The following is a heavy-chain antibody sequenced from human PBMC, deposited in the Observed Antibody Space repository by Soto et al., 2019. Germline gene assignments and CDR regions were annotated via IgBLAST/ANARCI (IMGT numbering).Heavy chain of an antibody. CDR3: AKDIVVVVRYGMDV. CDR1: GFTFSSYA. Sequence: GGSLRLSCAASGFTFSSYAMSWVRQAPGKGLEWVSAISGSGGSTYYADSVKGRFTISRDNSRNTLYLQMNSLRAEDTAVYYCAKDIVVVVRYGMDVWGQGTTVTVSS. D-gene: IGHD2-15*01. J-gene: IGHJ6*02. V-gene: IGHV3-23*01. CDR2: ISGSGGST.